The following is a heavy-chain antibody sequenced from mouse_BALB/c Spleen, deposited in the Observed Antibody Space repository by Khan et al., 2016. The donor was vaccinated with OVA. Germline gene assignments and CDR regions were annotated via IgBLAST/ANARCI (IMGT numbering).Heavy chain of an antibody. J-gene: IGHJ2*01. CDR2: ISYSGST. V-gene: IGHV3-2*02. Sequence: EVQLQESGPGLVKPSQSLSLTCTVTGYSITSDYAWNWIRQFPGNKLEWMGYISYSGSTSYNPSLKSRISITRDTSKNQFFLQLNSVTTEDTATYYCARAIIAKWGQGTTLTVSS. CDR3: ARAIIAK. CDR1: GYSITSDYA.